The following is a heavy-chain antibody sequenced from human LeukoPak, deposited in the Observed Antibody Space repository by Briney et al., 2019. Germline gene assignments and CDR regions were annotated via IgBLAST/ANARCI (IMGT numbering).Heavy chain of an antibody. J-gene: IGHJ3*02. CDR2: IWYDGSNK. D-gene: IGHD3-22*01. CDR1: GFTFSSYG. Sequence: GGSLRLSCAASGFTFSSYGIHWVRQAPVKGLERVAVIWYDGSNKYYADSVKGRFTISRDNSKNTLYLQMNSLRAEDTAVYYCARDLTMMSAFDIWGQGTMVTVSS. CDR3: ARDLTMMSAFDI. V-gene: IGHV3-33*01.